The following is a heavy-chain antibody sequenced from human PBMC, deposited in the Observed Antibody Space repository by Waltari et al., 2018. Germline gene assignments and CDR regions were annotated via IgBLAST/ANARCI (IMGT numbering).Heavy chain of an antibody. CDR1: GFTFSSSS. CDR2: ISSSSSYI. J-gene: IGHJ4*02. Sequence: EVQLVESGGGLVKPGGSLRLSCAASGFTFSSSSMNWVRQAPGKGLEWVSSISSSSSYIYYADSVKGRVTISRDNVKNSLYLQMNSLRAEDTAVYYCARDIGGYSGYDLDYWGQGTLVTVSS. V-gene: IGHV3-21*01. CDR3: ARDIGGYSGYDLDY. D-gene: IGHD5-12*01.